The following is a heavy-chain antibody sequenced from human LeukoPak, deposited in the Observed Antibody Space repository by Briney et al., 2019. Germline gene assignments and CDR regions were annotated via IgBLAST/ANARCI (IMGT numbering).Heavy chain of an antibody. V-gene: IGHV3-64*01. CDR2: INNNGDRT. CDR1: GFTFSTYP. CDR3: ARGGLVGPTPYLDS. D-gene: IGHD1-26*01. Sequence: GGSLRLSCAASGFTFSTYPMYWVRQAPGRGPEYVSGINNNGDRTYYAKSVKGRFTISRDNSKNTLYLQVGSLRAEDMAVFYCARGGLVGPTPYLDSWGQGTLVTVSS. J-gene: IGHJ4*02.